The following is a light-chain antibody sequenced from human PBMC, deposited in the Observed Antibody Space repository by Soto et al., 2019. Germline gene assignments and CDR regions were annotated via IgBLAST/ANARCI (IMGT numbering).Light chain of an antibody. J-gene: IGKJ5*01. CDR2: AAS. CDR1: QGISSY. V-gene: IGKV1-9*01. Sequence: DIQLTQSPSFLSASVGYRVTITWRASQGISSYLAWYQQKPGKAPKLLIYAASTLQSGVPSRFTGSGSGTEFTLTISSLQPADFASYYCQQYHSYPITFGQGTRLEIK. CDR3: QQYHSYPIT.